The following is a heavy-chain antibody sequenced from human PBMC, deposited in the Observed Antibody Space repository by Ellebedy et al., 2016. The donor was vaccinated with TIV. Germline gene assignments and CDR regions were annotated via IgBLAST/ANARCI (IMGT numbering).Heavy chain of an antibody. CDR2: IGYDGSNK. D-gene: IGHD3-10*01. Sequence: PGGSLRLSCEASGFTFGSYGMHWVRQAPGKGLEWVAVIGYDGSNKYYAESVKGRFTISRDNSKNSLYLQMNSLRAEDTAFYYCASRITIVRGTIVLMYYDYWGQGTLVTVSS. CDR1: GFTFGSYG. V-gene: IGHV3-33*01. J-gene: IGHJ4*02. CDR3: ASRITIVRGTIVLMYYDY.